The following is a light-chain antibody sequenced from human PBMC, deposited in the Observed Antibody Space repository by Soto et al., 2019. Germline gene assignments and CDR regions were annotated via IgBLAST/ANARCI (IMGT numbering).Light chain of an antibody. V-gene: IGKV3-15*01. CDR2: DTS. J-gene: IGKJ4*01. CDR1: QSVSSN. CDR3: QRYNNWPLT. Sequence: EIVLTQSPATLSVSPGERATLSCRASQSVSSNLAWYQHKPGQTPRLLIYDTSTRATGVPARFSGSRSGTEFTLTINSLQSEDFAVYYCQRYNNWPLTFGGGTKVDTK.